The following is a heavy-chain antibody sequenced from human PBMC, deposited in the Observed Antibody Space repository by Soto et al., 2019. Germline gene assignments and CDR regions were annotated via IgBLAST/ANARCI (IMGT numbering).Heavy chain of an antibody. V-gene: IGHV3-23*01. CDR2: VSGSGDST. Sequence: EVQLLESGGGLVQPGGSLRLSCAASGFTFSNYAMMWVRQAPGKGLEWVSTVSGSGDSTYYAASVKGRFTISRDNSENTVSLQMNSLRAEDTAIYYCAKAPGFGESLYADYWGQGTLVTVSS. CDR1: GFTFSNYA. D-gene: IGHD3-10*01. CDR3: AKAPGFGESLYADY. J-gene: IGHJ4*02.